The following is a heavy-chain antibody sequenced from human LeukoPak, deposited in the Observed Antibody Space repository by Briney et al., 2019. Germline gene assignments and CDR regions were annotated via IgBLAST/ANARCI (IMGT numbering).Heavy chain of an antibody. J-gene: IGHJ6*03. CDR2: MNDDGSST. Sequence: GGSLRLSCVVSGFTFTRHWMHWVRQAPGKGLVWVSRMNDDGSSTSYAEALKGRFTISRDNAKNTQYLHMSNLRAEDTAVYYCAREAYGPDYYMDVWGKGTTVTISS. CDR1: GFTFTRHW. CDR3: AREAYGPDYYMDV. V-gene: IGHV3-74*01. D-gene: IGHD3-10*01.